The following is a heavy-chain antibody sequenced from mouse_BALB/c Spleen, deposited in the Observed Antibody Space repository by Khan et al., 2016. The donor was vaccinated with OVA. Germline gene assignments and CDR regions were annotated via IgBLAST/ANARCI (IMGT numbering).Heavy chain of an antibody. D-gene: IGHD1-1*01. CDR2: INPSTGYT. J-gene: IGHJ2*01. CDR3: ARRGLRWNFDY. CDR1: GYTFINYW. Sequence: VKLLESGAELAKPGASVKMSCKASGYTFINYWILWVKQRPGQGLEWIGYINPSTGYTEYNQNFKDKATLTADKSSSTAYMQLRSLTSEDTAVYYCARRGLRWNFDYWGQGTTLTVSS. V-gene: IGHV1-7*01.